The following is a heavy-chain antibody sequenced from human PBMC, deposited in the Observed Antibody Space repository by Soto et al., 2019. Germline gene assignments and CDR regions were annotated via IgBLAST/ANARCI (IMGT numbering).Heavy chain of an antibody. Sequence: PSETLSLTCSVSGGSISSGGYYWSWIRQHPGKGLEWIGNIYYSGSTYYNPSLKSRVIISVDTSKNQFSLKLSSVTAADTAVYYCARVGSSYDILTGYYYGFDPWGQGTLVTVSS. V-gene: IGHV4-31*03. CDR1: GGSISSGGYY. CDR2: IYYSGST. CDR3: ARVGSSYDILTGYYYGFDP. J-gene: IGHJ5*02. D-gene: IGHD3-9*01.